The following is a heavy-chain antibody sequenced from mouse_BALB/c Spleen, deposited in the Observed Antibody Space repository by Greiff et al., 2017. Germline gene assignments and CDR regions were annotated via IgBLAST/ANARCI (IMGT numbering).Heavy chain of an antibody. Sequence: VQLQQSGAELVKPGASVKLSCTASGFNINDTYMHWVKLRPEQGLEWIGRIDPANGNTKYDQKFQGKATITADTTSNTADLQLSSMTYEDTAVYYCARPHYDGDWAFAYWGQGTLVTVSA. CDR1: GFNINDTY. CDR3: ARPHYDGDWAFAY. V-gene: IGHV14-3*02. D-gene: IGHD1-2*01. J-gene: IGHJ3*01. CDR2: IDPANGNT.